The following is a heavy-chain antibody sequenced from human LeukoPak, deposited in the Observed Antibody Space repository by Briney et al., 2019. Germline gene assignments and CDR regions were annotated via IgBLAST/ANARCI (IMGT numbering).Heavy chain of an antibody. J-gene: IGHJ4*02. CDR2: INPSGGDT. CDR1: GYTFTSYY. CDR3: AREVMDNLRFDY. D-gene: IGHD1-14*01. V-gene: IGHV1-46*01. Sequence: ASVKVSCKASGYTFTSYYMHWVRQAPGQGLEWMGLINPSGGDTSYAQKFQGRLTMTRDTSTNTVYMELTSLRSEDTAVYYCAREVMDNLRFDYGGQGTLGTVSS.